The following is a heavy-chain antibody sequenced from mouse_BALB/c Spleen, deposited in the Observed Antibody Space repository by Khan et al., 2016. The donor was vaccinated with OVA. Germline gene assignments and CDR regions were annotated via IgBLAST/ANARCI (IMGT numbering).Heavy chain of an antibody. J-gene: IGHJ4*01. CDR2: IWSDGST. D-gene: IGHD2-10*01. Sequence: QVQLKESGPGLVAPSQSLSITCTISGFSLTNYGVHWVRQPPGKGLEWLVVIWSDGSTTYDSALKSRLTISKDNSKSQVFLEMDSLQNYDTAMYYCARQPYYHYYIMDYWGQGTSVTVSS. V-gene: IGHV2-6-1*01. CDR3: ARQPYYHYYIMDY. CDR1: GFSLTNYG.